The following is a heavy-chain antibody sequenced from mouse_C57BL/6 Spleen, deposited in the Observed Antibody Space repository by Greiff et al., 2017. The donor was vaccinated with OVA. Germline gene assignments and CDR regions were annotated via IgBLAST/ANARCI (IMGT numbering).Heavy chain of an antibody. V-gene: IGHV1-82*01. CDR3: ARRGNNYYFDY. J-gene: IGHJ2*01. D-gene: IGHD1-3*01. CDR2: IYPGDGDT. Sequence: QVQLQQSGPELVKPGASVKISCKASGYAFSSSWMNWVKQRPGKGLEWIGRIYPGDGDTNYNGKFKGKATLTADKSSSTAYMQLSSLTSEDSAVYFCARRGNNYYFDYWGQGTTLTVSS. CDR1: GYAFSSSW.